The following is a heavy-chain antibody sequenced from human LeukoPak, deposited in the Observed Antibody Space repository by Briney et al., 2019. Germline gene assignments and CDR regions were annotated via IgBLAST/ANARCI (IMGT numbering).Heavy chain of an antibody. V-gene: IGHV3-23*01. Sequence: GGSLRLSCAASGFMFGDAAMTWVRQAPGKGLEWVSLIASSGLNTYYADSVRGRFSISRDNSKNTLSLQMTSLRGEDTAIYYCARDIELSTWGLGTLVTVSS. CDR2: IASSGLNT. CDR3: ARDIELST. D-gene: IGHD5-12*01. CDR1: GFMFGDAA. J-gene: IGHJ3*01.